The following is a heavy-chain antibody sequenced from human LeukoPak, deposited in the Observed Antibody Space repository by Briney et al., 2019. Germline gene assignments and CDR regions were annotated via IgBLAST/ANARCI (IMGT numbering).Heavy chain of an antibody. CDR3: ARFYSNYPVRYFDY. CDR2: IYPGDSDT. Sequence: IYPGDSDTRYSPSFQGQVTISADKSISTAYLQWSSLKASDTAMYYCARFYSNYPVRYFDYWGQGTLVTVSS. D-gene: IGHD4-11*01. J-gene: IGHJ4*02. V-gene: IGHV5-51*01.